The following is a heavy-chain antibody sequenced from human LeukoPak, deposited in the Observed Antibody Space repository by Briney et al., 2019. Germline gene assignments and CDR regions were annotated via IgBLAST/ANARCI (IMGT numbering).Heavy chain of an antibody. CDR1: GGSISSYY. CDR2: IYYSGST. Sequence: SETLSLTCTVSGGSISSYYWSWIRQPPGKGLEWIGYIYYSGSTNYNPSLKSRVTLSVDTSKNQFSLKLSSVTAADTAVYYCARRRYSSGWYDGDFDYWGQGTLVTVSS. J-gene: IGHJ4*02. CDR3: ARRRYSSGWYDGDFDY. D-gene: IGHD6-19*01. V-gene: IGHV4-59*08.